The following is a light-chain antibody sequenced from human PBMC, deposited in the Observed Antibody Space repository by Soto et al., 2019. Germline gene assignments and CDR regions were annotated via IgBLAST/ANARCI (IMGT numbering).Light chain of an antibody. Sequence: QSALTQPRSVSGSPGQSVTISCTGTSSDVGGYNYVSWYQQHPGKAPKVMIYDVSERPSGVPDRFSGSKSGNTASLTISGLQAEDEADYYCSSYAGSPRYVFGTGTKVTFL. J-gene: IGLJ1*01. CDR3: SSYAGSPRYV. V-gene: IGLV2-11*01. CDR1: SSDVGGYNY. CDR2: DVS.